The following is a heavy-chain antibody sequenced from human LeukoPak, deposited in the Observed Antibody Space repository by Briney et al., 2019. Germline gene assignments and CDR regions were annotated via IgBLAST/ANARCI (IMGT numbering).Heavy chain of an antibody. CDR1: GGSFSGYY. CDR3: ARGKTWIQLWLGGDWFDP. D-gene: IGHD5-18*01. J-gene: IGHJ5*02. V-gene: IGHV4-34*01. CDR2: INHSGST. Sequence: NPSETLSLTCAVYGGSFSGYYWSWIRQPPGKGLEWIGEINHSGSTNYNPSLKSRVTISVDTSKNQFSLKLSSVTAADTAVYYCARGKTWIQLWLGGDWFDPWGQGTLVTVSS.